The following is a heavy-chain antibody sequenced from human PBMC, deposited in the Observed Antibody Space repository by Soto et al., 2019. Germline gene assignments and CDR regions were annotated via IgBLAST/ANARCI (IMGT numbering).Heavy chain of an antibody. Sequence: SETLSLTCTVTGGSISSSSYYWGWIRQPPGKGLEWIGSIYYSGSTYYNPSLKSRVTISVDTSKNQFSLKLSSVTAADTAVYYCATELGYCSGGSCPREYYYYYYGMDVWAQGTTVTVSS. CDR2: IYYSGST. D-gene: IGHD2-15*01. V-gene: IGHV4-39*02. CDR1: GGSISSSSYY. J-gene: IGHJ6*02. CDR3: ATELGYCSGGSCPREYYYYYYGMDV.